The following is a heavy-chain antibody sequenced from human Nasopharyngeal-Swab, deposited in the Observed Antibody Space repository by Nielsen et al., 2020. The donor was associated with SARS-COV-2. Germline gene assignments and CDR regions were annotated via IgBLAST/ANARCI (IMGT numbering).Heavy chain of an antibody. CDR3: SLGYCSGGSCYSPFPRY. J-gene: IGHJ4*02. Sequence: WIRQPPGKGLEWVGFIRSKAYGGTTEYAVSVKGRFIISRDDSKRIAYLQMNSLKTEDTGVYYCSLGYCSGGSCYSPFPRYWGQGTLVTVSS. CDR2: IRSKAYGGTT. V-gene: IGHV3-49*02. D-gene: IGHD2-15*01.